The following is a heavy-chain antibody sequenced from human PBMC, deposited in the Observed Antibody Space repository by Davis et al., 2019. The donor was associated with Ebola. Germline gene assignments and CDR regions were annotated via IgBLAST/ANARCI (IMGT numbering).Heavy chain of an antibody. CDR2: ISSSSYI. CDR1: GFTFSSYS. V-gene: IGHV3-21*01. CDR3: AKDDGYSGSYAFDY. J-gene: IGHJ4*02. Sequence: GESLKLYCAASGFTFSSYSMNWVRQAPGKGLEWVSSISSSSYIYYADSVKGRFTISRDNAKNSLYLQMNSLRAEDTAVYYCAKDDGYSGSYAFDYWGQGTLVTVSS. D-gene: IGHD1-26*01.